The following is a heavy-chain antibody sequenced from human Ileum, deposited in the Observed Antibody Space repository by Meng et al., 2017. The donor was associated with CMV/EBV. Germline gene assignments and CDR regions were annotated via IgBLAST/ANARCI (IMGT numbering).Heavy chain of an antibody. Sequence: QVQLRESGPGLVKPSETLSLTCTVSGGSISSYYWSWIRQPAGKGLEWIGRIYTSGSTNYNPSLKSRVTMSVDTSKNQFSLKLSSVTAADTAVYYCARYCSGGSCYSGRHNWFDPWGQGTLVTVSS. CDR1: GGSISSYY. CDR3: ARYCSGGSCYSGRHNWFDP. J-gene: IGHJ5*02. D-gene: IGHD2-15*01. CDR2: IYTSGST. V-gene: IGHV4-4*07.